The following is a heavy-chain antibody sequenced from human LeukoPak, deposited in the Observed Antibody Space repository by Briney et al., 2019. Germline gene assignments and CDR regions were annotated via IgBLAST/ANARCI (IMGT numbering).Heavy chain of an antibody. CDR3: ARGVYGSGSCGYGY. Sequence: SESLSLTCTVSGDSVSKGSFYWNWIRQPPGKGLEWIGYIYYSGSTNYNPSLKSRVTISVDTSKNQFSLKLSSVTAADTAVYYCARGVYGSGSCGYGYWGQGTLVTVSS. CDR1: GDSVSKGSFY. V-gene: IGHV4-61*01. J-gene: IGHJ4*02. CDR2: IYYSGST. D-gene: IGHD3-10*01.